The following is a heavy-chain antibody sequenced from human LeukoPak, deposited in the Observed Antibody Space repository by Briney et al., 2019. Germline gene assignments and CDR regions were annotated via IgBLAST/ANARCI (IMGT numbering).Heavy chain of an antibody. Sequence: TGGSLRLSCAASGFTFSSYAMHWVRQAPGKGLEWVAVISYDGSNKYYADSVKGRFTISRDNSKNTLYLQMNSLRAEDTAVYYCARASGSGSLTPFDYWGQGTLVTVSS. J-gene: IGHJ4*02. CDR2: ISYDGSNK. D-gene: IGHD3-10*01. CDR1: GFTFSSYA. V-gene: IGHV3-30-3*01. CDR3: ARASGSGSLTPFDY.